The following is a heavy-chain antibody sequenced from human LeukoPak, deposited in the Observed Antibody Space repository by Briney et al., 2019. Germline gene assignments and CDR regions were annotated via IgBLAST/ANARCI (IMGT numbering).Heavy chain of an antibody. CDR3: ARQKGILLGTDHFDY. CDR1: GGSISSNNYY. CDR2: LYYSGNT. J-gene: IGHJ4*02. V-gene: IGHV4-39*01. D-gene: IGHD2/OR15-2a*01. Sequence: SETLSLTCNVSGGSISSNNYYWAWIRQPPGKGLEWIGSLYYSGNTYYNPSLKSRVTISVDTSKSQFSLKLTSVTAADTAVYSCARQKGILLGTDHFDYWGRGPLVTVSS.